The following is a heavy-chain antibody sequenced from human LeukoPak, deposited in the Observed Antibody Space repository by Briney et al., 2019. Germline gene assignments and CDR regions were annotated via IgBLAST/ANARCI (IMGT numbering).Heavy chain of an antibody. CDR2: INPNSGGT. J-gene: IGHJ4*02. CDR3: ARMSNELSFDY. CDR1: GYTFTGYY. V-gene: IGHV1-2*02. Sequence: ASVKVSCKASGYTFTGYYMHWVRQAPGQGLEWMGWINPNSGGTKYAQKFQGRVTMTRDTSISTAYMELSRLRSDDTAVYYCARMSNELSFDYWGQGTLVTVSS. D-gene: IGHD1-26*01.